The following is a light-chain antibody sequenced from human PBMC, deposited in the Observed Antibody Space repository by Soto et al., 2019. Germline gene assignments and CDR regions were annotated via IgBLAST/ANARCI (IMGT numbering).Light chain of an antibody. J-gene: IGKJ1*01. Sequence: EIVLTQSPGTLSLSPGERATLSCRASQSVSSSYLAWYQQKPGQAPRLLIYGASGRATGTPDRFSGSGSGTDFTLTISRLEPEDFAVYYGQQYGSSQWTFGQGTKVEIK. CDR3: QQYGSSQWT. CDR2: GAS. V-gene: IGKV3-20*01. CDR1: QSVSSSY.